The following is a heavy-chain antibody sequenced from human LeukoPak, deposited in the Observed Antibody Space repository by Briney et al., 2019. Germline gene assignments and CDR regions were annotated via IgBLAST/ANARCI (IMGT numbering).Heavy chain of an antibody. Sequence: PGGSLRLSCAASGFTFSSYAMSWVRQAPGKGLEWVSAISGSGGSTYYADSVKGRFTISRDNSKNTLYLQMNSLRAEDTAVYYCAKDWANVLRYFDWLLLLDYWGQGTLVTVSS. V-gene: IGHV3-23*01. CDR3: AKDWANVLRYFDWLLLLDY. J-gene: IGHJ4*02. D-gene: IGHD3-9*01. CDR1: GFTFSSYA. CDR2: ISGSGGST.